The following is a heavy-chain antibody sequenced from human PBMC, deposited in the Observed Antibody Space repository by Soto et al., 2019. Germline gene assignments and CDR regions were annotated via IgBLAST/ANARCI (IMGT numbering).Heavy chain of an antibody. V-gene: IGHV4-39*01. J-gene: IGHJ4*02. D-gene: IGHD5-18*01. CDR2: FYYTGSA. CDR3: ASGQDTITLSRGFDY. CDR1: GASMRNSIYY. Sequence: SETLSLTCTVSGASMRNSIYYWGWIRQPPGKGLECIGNFYYTGSANYNPSLKSRVTISADTSKNQFSLKLTSLTAADTAVYYCASGQDTITLSRGFDYWGQGTLVTVSS.